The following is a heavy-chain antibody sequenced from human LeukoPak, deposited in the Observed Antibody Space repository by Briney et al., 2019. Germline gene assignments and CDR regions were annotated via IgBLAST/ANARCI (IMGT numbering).Heavy chain of an antibody. D-gene: IGHD6-13*01. Sequence: GGSLRLSCAASGFTLSSYSMNWVRQAPGKGLEWVSSISSSSSYIYYADSVKGRFTISRDNAKNSLYLQMNSLRAEDTAVYYCARDPASAAHFVYYGMDVWGQGTTVTVSS. CDR2: ISSSSSYI. V-gene: IGHV3-21*01. J-gene: IGHJ6*02. CDR1: GFTLSSYS. CDR3: ARDPASAAHFVYYGMDV.